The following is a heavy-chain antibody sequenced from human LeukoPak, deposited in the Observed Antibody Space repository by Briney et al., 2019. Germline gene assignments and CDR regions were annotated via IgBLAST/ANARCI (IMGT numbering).Heavy chain of an antibody. D-gene: IGHD2-2*02. Sequence: GASVKVSCKASGYTFTGYYMHWVRQAPGQGLEWMGWITPHSGGTRYAQRFQGRVTMTRDTSISTAYMELSGLRSDDTAVYYCARGFRLSAIEDCFDPWGQGTLVTASS. CDR3: ARGFRLSAIEDCFDP. CDR2: ITPHSGGT. J-gene: IGHJ5*02. CDR1: GYTFTGYY. V-gene: IGHV1-2*02.